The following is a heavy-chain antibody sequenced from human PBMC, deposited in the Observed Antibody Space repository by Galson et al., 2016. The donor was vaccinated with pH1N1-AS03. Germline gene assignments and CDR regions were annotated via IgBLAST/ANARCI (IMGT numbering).Heavy chain of an antibody. CDR2: MSYDGSRT. D-gene: IGHD2/OR15-2a*01. Sequence: SLRLSCAASGFTFGGYAMSWVRQPPGKGPEWISAMSYDGSRTYYADSVKGRLAISRDNAKNTLHPQMNNLRADDTAIYYCSKGVRYAFYAQFDRWGQGTLVTVSS. CDR1: GFTFGGYA. J-gene: IGHJ4*02. V-gene: IGHV3-23*01. CDR3: SKGVRYAFYAQFDR.